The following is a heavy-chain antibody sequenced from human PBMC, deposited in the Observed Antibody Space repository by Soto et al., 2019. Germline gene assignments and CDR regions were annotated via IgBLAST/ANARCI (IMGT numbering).Heavy chain of an antibody. J-gene: IGHJ4*02. Sequence: VQLVESGGVVVQPGGSLRLSCAASGFTFDDYTMHWVRQAPGKGLEWVSLISWDGGSTYYADSVKGRFTISRDNSKNSLYLQMSSLRPEDTAFYYCAKDWGSSTSWLDYWGQGTLVTVSS. CDR3: AKDWGSSTSWLDY. D-gene: IGHD2-2*01. V-gene: IGHV3-43*01. CDR1: GFTFDDYT. CDR2: ISWDGGST.